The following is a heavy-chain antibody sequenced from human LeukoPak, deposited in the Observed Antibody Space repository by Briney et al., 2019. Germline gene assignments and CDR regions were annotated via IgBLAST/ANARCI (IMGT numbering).Heavy chain of an antibody. CDR2: ISSSSSYI. V-gene: IGHV3-21*01. Sequence: GGSLRLSCAASGFTFSSYSMNWVRQAPGKGLEWVSSISSSSSYIYYADSVKGRFTISRDNAKNSLYPQMNSLRAEDTAVYYCARLGGSGIDYWGQGTLVTVSS. CDR1: GFTFSSYS. CDR3: ARLGGSGIDY. J-gene: IGHJ4*02. D-gene: IGHD3-10*01.